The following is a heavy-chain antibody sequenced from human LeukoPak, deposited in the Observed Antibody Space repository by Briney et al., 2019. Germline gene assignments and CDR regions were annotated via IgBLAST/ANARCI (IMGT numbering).Heavy chain of an antibody. V-gene: IGHV3-23*01. Sequence: GGSLRLSCAASEFTFSSYAMSWVRQAPGQGLEWVSAISGSGGSTYYADSVEGRFTISRDNSKNTLYLQLNSLRAEDTAIYYCANGRGPNTGPTLDYWGQGTLVTVSS. J-gene: IGHJ4*02. D-gene: IGHD2-15*01. CDR3: ANGRGPNTGPTLDY. CDR2: ISGSGGST. CDR1: EFTFSSYA.